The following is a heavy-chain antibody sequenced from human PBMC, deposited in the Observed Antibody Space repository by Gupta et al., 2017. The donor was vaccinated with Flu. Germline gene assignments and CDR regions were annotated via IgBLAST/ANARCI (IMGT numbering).Heavy chain of an antibody. CDR2: IIPIFGTA. CDR1: GGTFSSYA. Sequence: QVQLVQSGAEVKKPGSSVKVSCKASGGTFSSYAISWVRQAPGQGLEWMGGIIPIFGTANYAQKFQGRVTITADKSTSTAYMELSSLRSEDTAVYYCARGTRRAAAGKSPNYYGMDVWGQGTTVTGSS. D-gene: IGHD6-13*01. V-gene: IGHV1-69*06. J-gene: IGHJ6*02. CDR3: ARGTRRAAAGKSPNYYGMDV.